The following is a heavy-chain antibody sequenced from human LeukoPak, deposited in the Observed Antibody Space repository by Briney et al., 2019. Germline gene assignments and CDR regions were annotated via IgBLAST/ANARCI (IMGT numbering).Heavy chain of an antibody. CDR1: GFTFSSYG. D-gene: IGHD1-26*01. CDR3: AKDRVDEVGATNYFDY. CDR2: ISYDGSNK. Sequence: GGSLRLSCAASGFTFSSYGMHWVRQAPGKGLEWVAVISYDGSNKYYADSVKGRFTISRDNSKNTLYLQMNSLRAEDTAVYYCAKDRVDEVGATNYFDYWGQGTLVTVSS. J-gene: IGHJ4*02. V-gene: IGHV3-30*18.